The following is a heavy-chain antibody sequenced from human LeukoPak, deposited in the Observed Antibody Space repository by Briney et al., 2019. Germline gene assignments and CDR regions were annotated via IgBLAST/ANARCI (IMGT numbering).Heavy chain of an antibody. CDR3: ARDQVSLGSPLGFDP. CDR1: GYTFTSYG. J-gene: IGHJ5*02. V-gene: IGHV1-18*01. D-gene: IGHD2-8*01. Sequence: GASVKVSCKASGYTFTSYGISWVRQAPGQGLEWMGWISAYNGNTNYAQKLQGRVTMTTDTSTSTAYMELRSLRSDDTAVYYCARDQVSLGSPLGFDPWGQGTLVTVSS. CDR2: ISAYNGNT.